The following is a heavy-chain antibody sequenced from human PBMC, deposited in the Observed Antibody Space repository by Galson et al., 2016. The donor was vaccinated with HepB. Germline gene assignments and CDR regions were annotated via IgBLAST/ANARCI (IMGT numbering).Heavy chain of an antibody. V-gene: IGHV3-9*01. CDR2: ISWNSGSI. CDR1: GFTFDDYA. D-gene: IGHD3-10*01. Sequence: SLRLSCAASGFTFDDYAMHWVRQAPGKGLEWVSGISWNSGSIGYADSVKGRFTISRDNAKNSLYLQMNSLRVEDTAVYYCATRVITMIRGVVDYWGQGTLVTVSS. CDR3: ATRVITMIRGVVDY. J-gene: IGHJ4*02.